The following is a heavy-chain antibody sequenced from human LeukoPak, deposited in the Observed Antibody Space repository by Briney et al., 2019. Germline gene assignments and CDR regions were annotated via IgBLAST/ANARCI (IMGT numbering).Heavy chain of an antibody. V-gene: IGHV3-23*01. J-gene: IGHJ3*02. CDR1: EFTFSSYA. CDR3: ATPTLRFLEWFDAFDI. CDR2: ISGSGGST. D-gene: IGHD3-3*01. Sequence: PGGSLRLSCAASEFTFSSYAMSWVRQAPGKGLEWVSAISGSGGSTYYADSVKGRFTISRDNSKNTLYLQMNSLRAEDTAVYYCATPTLRFLEWFDAFDIWGQGTMVTVSS.